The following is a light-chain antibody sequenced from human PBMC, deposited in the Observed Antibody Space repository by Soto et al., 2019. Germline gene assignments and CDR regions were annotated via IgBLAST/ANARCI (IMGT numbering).Light chain of an antibody. CDR3: QQYGSTPQT. Sequence: EIVLAQSPDTLYLSRGEIATLSCSASHYVIVMFLACYQQKPGQAPRLLIYGASDTATGIPDRFNGSGSGTDFTLTISRLEREDFAVYYCQQYGSTPQTFGQGTKVDI. CDR1: HYVIVMF. V-gene: IGKV3-20*01. CDR2: GAS. J-gene: IGKJ1*01.